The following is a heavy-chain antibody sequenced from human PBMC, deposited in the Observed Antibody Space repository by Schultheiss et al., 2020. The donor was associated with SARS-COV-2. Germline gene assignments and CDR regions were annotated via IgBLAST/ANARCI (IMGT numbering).Heavy chain of an antibody. CDR2: IYYSGST. CDR3: ARDKNMYY. D-gene: IGHD2/OR15-2a*01. V-gene: IGHV4-59*01. CDR1: GGSISSYY. Sequence: SETLSLTCTVSGGSISSYYWSWIRQPPGKGLEWIGYIYYSGSTNYNPSLKSRVTISVDTSKNQFSLKLSSVTAADTAVYYCARDKNMYYWGQGTLVTVSS. J-gene: IGHJ4*02.